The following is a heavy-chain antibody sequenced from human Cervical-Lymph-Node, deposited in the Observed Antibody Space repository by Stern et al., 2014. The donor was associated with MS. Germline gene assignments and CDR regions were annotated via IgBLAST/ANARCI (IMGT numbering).Heavy chain of an antibody. CDR3: ARGWELTP. V-gene: IGHV1-18*01. CDR1: GYSFTTFG. J-gene: IGHJ4*02. D-gene: IGHD1-26*01. CDR2: INTNSGDT. Sequence: QVQLLQPGVEVKKPGASVKVSCKASGYSFTTFGISWVRQAPGQGLEWMGWINTNSGDTNYAQNFQGRVTMTTDTSTGTVYMELSSLRSDDTAVYYCARGWELTPWGQGTLVTVSS.